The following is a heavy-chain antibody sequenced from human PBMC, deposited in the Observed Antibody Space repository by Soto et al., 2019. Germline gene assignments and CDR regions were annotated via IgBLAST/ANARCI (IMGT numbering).Heavy chain of an antibody. CDR1: GFTFSSYA. J-gene: IGHJ2*01. CDR2: ISGSGGST. CDR3: AKRTVGWYFDL. V-gene: IGHV3-23*01. Sequence: EVQLLESGGGLVQPGGSLRLSCAASGFTFSSYAMSWVRQAPGKGREWVPAISGSGGSTYYADSVKGRFTISRDNSKNPLYLQMNSLRAEDTAVYYCAKRTVGWYFDLWGRGTLVTVSS. D-gene: IGHD4-17*01.